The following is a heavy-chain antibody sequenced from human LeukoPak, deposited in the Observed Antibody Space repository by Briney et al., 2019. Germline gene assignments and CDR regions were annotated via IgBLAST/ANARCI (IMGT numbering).Heavy chain of an antibody. D-gene: IGHD3-10*01. CDR1: GGSVSSGSYY. CDR3: ARGMVRGVTTSENWFDP. Sequence: PSETLSLTCTVSGGSVSSGSYYWSWIRQPPGKGLEWIGEINHSGSTNYNPSLKSRVTISVDTSKNQFSLKLSSVTAADTAVYYCARGMVRGVTTSENWFDPWGQGTLVTVSS. V-gene: IGHV4-39*07. J-gene: IGHJ5*02. CDR2: INHSGST.